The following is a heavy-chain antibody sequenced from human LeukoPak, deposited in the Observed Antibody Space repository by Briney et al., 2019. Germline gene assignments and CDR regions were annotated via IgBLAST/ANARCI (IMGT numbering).Heavy chain of an antibody. D-gene: IGHD4-11*01. CDR1: GFTFSSYW. J-gene: IGHJ6*03. Sequence: GGSLRLSCAASGFTFSSYWMHWVRQAPGKGLVWVSRISSDGSSTSYADFVKGRFTISRDNARNSLYLQMNSLRAEDTAVYYCARGTTTEDYYYYYYMDVWGKGTTVTVSS. V-gene: IGHV3-74*01. CDR2: ISSDGSST. CDR3: ARGTTTEDYYYYYYMDV.